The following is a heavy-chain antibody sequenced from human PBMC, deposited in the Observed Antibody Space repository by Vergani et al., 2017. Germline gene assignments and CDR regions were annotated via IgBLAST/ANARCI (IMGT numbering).Heavy chain of an antibody. Sequence: EVQLVESGGGLVKPGGSLRLSCAASGFTFSSYSMNWVRQAPGKGLEWVSSISSSSSYIYYADSVKGRFTISRDNAKNSLYLQMNSLRAEDTAVYYCASGEPYYDILTGYPDTYYYYGMDVWGQGTTVTVS. J-gene: IGHJ6*02. CDR2: ISSSSSYI. D-gene: IGHD3-9*01. CDR1: GFTFSSYS. CDR3: ASGEPYYDILTGYPDTYYYYGMDV. V-gene: IGHV3-21*01.